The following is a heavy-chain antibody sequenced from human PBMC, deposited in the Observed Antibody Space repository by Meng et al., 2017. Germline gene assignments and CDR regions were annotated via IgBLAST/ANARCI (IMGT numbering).Heavy chain of an antibody. CDR3: ARGRRFLEWFDY. CDR1: GGSFSGYY. D-gene: IGHD3-3*01. J-gene: IGHJ4*02. V-gene: IGHV4-34*01. CDR2: INHSGST. Sequence: QVQLQQSGAGLLKPSETLSLTCAVYGGSFSGYYWSWIRQPPGKGLEWIGEINHSGSTNYNPSLKSRVTISVDTSKNQFSLKLSSVTAADTAVYYCARGRRFLEWFDYWGQGTLVTVSS.